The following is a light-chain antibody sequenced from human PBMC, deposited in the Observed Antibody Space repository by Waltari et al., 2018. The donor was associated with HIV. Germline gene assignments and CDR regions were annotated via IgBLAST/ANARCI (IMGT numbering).Light chain of an antibody. Sequence: QSVPNQPPSASGTPGPRVTISCSGSISNIGSNTVNWYPQLPGTAPKPLIYSPNQRPSGVPARFYGSKSGASASLASGGLRADDDADYYCATWDDSLNGPVFGGGTKLTVL. V-gene: IGLV1-44*01. CDR1: ISNIGSNT. CDR3: ATWDDSLNGPV. J-gene: IGLJ3*02. CDR2: SPN.